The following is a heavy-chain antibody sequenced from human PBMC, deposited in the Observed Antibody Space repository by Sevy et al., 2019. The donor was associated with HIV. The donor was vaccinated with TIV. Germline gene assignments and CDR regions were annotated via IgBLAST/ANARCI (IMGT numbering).Heavy chain of an antibody. CDR3: ATGTTDSSISWVFDV. J-gene: IGHJ3*01. CDR2: LSGSGVTT. V-gene: IGHV3-23*01. D-gene: IGHD6-13*01. Sequence: GGSLRLSCAASGFTFFSHVMSWVRQAPGKGLEWVSGLSGSGVTTYYADSVKGRFSISRDNSKNKLYLQMSSLRIGDTAVYYCATGTTDSSISWVFDVWGQGTMVTVSS. CDR1: GFTFFSHV.